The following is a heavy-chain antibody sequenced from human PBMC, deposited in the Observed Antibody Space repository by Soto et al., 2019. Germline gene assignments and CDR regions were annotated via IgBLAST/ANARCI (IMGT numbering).Heavy chain of an antibody. J-gene: IGHJ5*02. Sequence: PSETLSLTCAVSGGSISSSNWWSWIRQPPGKGLEWIGEIYHSGSTNYNPSLKSRVTISVDKSKNQFSLKLSSVTAADTAVYYCARDVGVAAAGKHWFDPWGQGTLVTVSS. D-gene: IGHD6-13*01. CDR1: GGSISSSNW. CDR3: ARDVGVAAAGKHWFDP. V-gene: IGHV4-4*02. CDR2: IYHSGST.